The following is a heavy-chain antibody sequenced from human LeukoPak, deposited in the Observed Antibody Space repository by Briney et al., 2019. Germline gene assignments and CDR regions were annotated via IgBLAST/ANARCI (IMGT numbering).Heavy chain of an antibody. D-gene: IGHD1-14*01. CDR1: GFIFSTYG. Sequence: GGSLRLSCAASGFIFSTYGMQWVRQAPGKGLEWVAVIWYDGSNKQYADSVKGRFTISRDSSKNTLYLQMNSLRAEDTAVYYCAKVSGGGLYYDGMDVWGQGTTVTVSS. V-gene: IGHV3-33*06. J-gene: IGHJ6*02. CDR3: AKVSGGGLYYDGMDV. CDR2: IWYDGSNK.